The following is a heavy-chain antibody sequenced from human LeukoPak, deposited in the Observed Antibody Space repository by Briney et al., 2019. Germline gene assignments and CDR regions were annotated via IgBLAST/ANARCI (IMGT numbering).Heavy chain of an antibody. CDR3: ARRGRGAYYFDY. D-gene: IGHD3-16*01. V-gene: IGHV3-53*04. J-gene: IGHJ4*02. CDR1: GFTFSSNY. Sequence: GGSLRLSCAASGFTFSSNYMSWVRQAPGKGLEGVAVIYSGGSTYYSDSVKGRFTISRHNSKNTLYLQMNSLRAEDTAVYYCARRGRGAYYFDYWGQGTLVTVSS. CDR2: IYSGGST.